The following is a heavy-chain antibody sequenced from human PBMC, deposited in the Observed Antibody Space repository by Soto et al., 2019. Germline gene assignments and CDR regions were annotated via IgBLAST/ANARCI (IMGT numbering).Heavy chain of an antibody. D-gene: IGHD2-2*01. Sequence: GGSLRLSCAASGAASGFTFSSYWMHWVRQAPGKGLVWVSRINSDGSAITYADSVSGRFTISRDNAKNTLYLQMDSLRAEDTAVYFCASNIVVVPAAPYDDVFDVWGQGTMVTVS. J-gene: IGHJ3*01. CDR2: INSDGSAI. CDR1: GFTFSSYW. CDR3: ASNIVVVPAAPYDDVFDV. V-gene: IGHV3-74*01.